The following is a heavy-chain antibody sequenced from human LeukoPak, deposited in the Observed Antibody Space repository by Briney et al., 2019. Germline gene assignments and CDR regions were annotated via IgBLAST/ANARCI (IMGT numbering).Heavy chain of an antibody. CDR1: GCTFSSYY. Sequence: ASVKVSCKASGCTFSSYYVHWVRQAPGQGLEWMGIINPSGGNTRNAQKFQGRVTMTRDTSTSTVYMELSSLRSEDTAVYYCARGSNAEYFQHWGQGTLVTVSS. CDR2: INPSGGNT. J-gene: IGHJ1*01. V-gene: IGHV1-46*01. D-gene: IGHD4-11*01. CDR3: ARGSNAEYFQH.